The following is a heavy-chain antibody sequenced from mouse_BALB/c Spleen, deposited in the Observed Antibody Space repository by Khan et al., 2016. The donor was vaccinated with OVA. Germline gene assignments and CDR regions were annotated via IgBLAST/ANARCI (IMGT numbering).Heavy chain of an antibody. J-gene: IGHJ3*01. D-gene: IGHD2-14*01. CDR1: GYSFTDYT. CDR3: AREGYRYDGAWFAY. V-gene: IGHV1-18*01. Sequence: VQLKQSGPELVKPGASMKISCKASGYSFTDYTMNWVKQSHGKNLEWIGLINPYNGGTSYNQKFKGKATLTVDKSSSTAYMELLSLTSEDSAVYYCAREGYRYDGAWFAYWGQGTLVTVSA. CDR2: INPYNGGT.